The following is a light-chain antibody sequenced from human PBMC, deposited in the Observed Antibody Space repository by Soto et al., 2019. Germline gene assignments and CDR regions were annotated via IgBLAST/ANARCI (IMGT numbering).Light chain of an antibody. CDR2: EGT. V-gene: IGLV2-8*01. CDR1: SSDVGGYNY. CDR3: SSYAGSSARVV. J-gene: IGLJ2*01. Sequence: QSALTQPPSASGSPGQSVAISCTGTSSDVGGYNYVSWYQQHPGKAPKLMIYEGTKRPSEISDRFSGSESDTTASLIISGLQPEDEADYYCSSYAGSSARVVFGGGTQLTVL.